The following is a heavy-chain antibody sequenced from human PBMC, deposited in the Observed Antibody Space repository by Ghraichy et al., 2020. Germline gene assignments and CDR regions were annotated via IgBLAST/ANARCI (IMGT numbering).Heavy chain of an antibody. CDR3: ATEPEYYGSGSHAIYWFDP. V-gene: IGHV3-15*01. CDR1: EFSLSNAW. J-gene: IGHJ5*02. CDR2: INSKTDGGTT. Sequence: GGSLRLSCAASEFSLSNAWMSWVRQGPGKGLEWVGLINSKTDGGTTDYAAPVKGRFTISRDDSKNTLYLQMNSLKTEDTAVYYCATEPEYYGSGSHAIYWFDPWGQGTLVTVSS. D-gene: IGHD3-10*01.